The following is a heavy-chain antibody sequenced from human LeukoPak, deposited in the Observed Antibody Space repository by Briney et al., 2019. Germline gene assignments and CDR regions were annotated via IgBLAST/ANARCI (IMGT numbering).Heavy chain of an antibody. Sequence: ASVKVSCKASGGSFNNYAISWVRQAPGQGLEWMGRIIPIFDTTNFAQNFQGRVSITADESTSTVYMELSSLRSEDTAVYYCAREGGYCGTDCYPDYWGQGTLVTVSS. V-gene: IGHV1-69*13. CDR3: AREGGYCGTDCYPDY. D-gene: IGHD2-21*02. CDR1: GGSFNNYA. CDR2: IIPIFDTT. J-gene: IGHJ4*02.